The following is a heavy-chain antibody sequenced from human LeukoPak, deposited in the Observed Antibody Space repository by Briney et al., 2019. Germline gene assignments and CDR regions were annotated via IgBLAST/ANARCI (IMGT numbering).Heavy chain of an antibody. CDR3: ARVAAWDSSGYLFDQ. J-gene: IGHJ4*02. CDR2: INSDGSST. D-gene: IGHD3-22*01. Sequence: GGSLRLSCAASGFTFSSYGMHWVRQAPGKGLVWVSRINSDGSSTSYADSVKGRFTISRENAKNTLYLQMNSLRAEDTAVYYCARVAAWDSSGYLFDQWGQGTLVTVSS. V-gene: IGHV3-74*01. CDR1: GFTFSSYG.